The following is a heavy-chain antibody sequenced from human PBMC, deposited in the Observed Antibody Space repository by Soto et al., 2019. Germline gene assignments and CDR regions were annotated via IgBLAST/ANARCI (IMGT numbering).Heavy chain of an antibody. V-gene: IGHV3-33*06. CDR1: GFDLNDFG. CDR3: AKENTPPYFDY. D-gene: IGHD2-15*01. Sequence: GGSLRLSCAASGFDLNDFGIHWVRQAPGKGLEWVAHTWYDGKRKNYVDSVKGRFTVSRDSSNNTVYLQMNSLRVEDTAVYYCAKENTPPYFDYWGQGALVTVSS. J-gene: IGHJ4*02. CDR2: TWYDGKRK.